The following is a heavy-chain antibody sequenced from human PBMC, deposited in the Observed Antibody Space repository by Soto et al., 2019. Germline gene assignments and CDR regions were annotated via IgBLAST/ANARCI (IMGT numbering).Heavy chain of an antibody. V-gene: IGHV3-30-3*01. CDR2: ISYDGSNK. Sequence: GGSLRLSCAASGFTFSSYAMHWVRQAPGKGLEWVALISYDGSNKYFGDSVKGRFTISRDNSKNTLYLQMNSLRAEDTAVYYCARDRASSFIGATATLFDYWGQGTMVTGS. J-gene: IGHJ4*02. D-gene: IGHD2-15*01. CDR1: GFTFSSYA. CDR3: ARDRASSFIGATATLFDY.